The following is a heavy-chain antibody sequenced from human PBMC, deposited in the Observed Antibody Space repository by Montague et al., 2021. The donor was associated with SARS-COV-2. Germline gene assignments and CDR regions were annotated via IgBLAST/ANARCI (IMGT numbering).Heavy chain of an antibody. D-gene: IGHD6-19*01. J-gene: IGHJ4*02. CDR1: GGSISSSSYY. Sequence: SETLSLTCTVSGGSISSSSYYWGWIRQPPGKGLEWIGSIYYSGSTYYNPSLKSRVTISVDTSKNQFSLKLSSVTAADTAVHYCTRTTDDSALAATFWGQGTLVTVSS. CDR3: TRTTDDSALAATF. CDR2: IYYSGST. V-gene: IGHV4-39*01.